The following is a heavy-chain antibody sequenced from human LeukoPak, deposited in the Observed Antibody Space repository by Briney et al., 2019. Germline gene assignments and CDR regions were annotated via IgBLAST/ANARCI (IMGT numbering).Heavy chain of an antibody. CDR3: ARDETSGSYYYYFDS. CDR2: IWPDGSHK. CDR1: GFTFSTYG. J-gene: IGHJ4*02. D-gene: IGHD1-26*01. Sequence: PGGSLRLSCAASGFTFSTYGMHWVRQAPGKGLEWVAVIWPDGSHKYYADSVKGRFTISRDNSKNTLYLQMNSLRAEDTAVYYCARDETSGSYYYYFDSWGQGTLVTVSS. V-gene: IGHV3-33*01.